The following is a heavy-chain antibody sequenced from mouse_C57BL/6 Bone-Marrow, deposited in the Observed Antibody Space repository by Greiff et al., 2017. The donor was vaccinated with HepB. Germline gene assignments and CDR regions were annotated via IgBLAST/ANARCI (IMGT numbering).Heavy chain of an antibody. Sequence: LKVSGPELVKPGASVKIPCKASGYTFTDYNMDWVKQSHGKSLEWIGDINPNNGGTIYNQKFKGKATLTVDKSSSTAYMELRSLTSEDTAVYYCARKGLYYGKSYFDYWGQGTTLTVSS. J-gene: IGHJ2*01. CDR3: ARKGLYYGKSYFDY. D-gene: IGHD2-1*01. CDR1: GYTFTDYN. CDR2: INPNNGGT. V-gene: IGHV1-18*01.